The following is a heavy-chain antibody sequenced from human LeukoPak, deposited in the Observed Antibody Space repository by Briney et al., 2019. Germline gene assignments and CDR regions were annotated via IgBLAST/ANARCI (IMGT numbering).Heavy chain of an antibody. CDR2: INPNSGGT. V-gene: IGHV1-2*02. CDR1: GYTFTSNY. J-gene: IGHJ4*02. CDR3: ARGLQYYFDY. Sequence: ASVKVSCKSFGYTFTSNYMHWVRQAPGQGLEWMGWINPNSGGTNYAQKFQGRVTMTRDTSISTAYMELSRLRSDDTAVYYCARGLQYYFDYWGQGTLVTVSS.